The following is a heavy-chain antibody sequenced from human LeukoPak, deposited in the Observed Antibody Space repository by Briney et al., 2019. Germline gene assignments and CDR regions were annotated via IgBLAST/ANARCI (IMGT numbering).Heavy chain of an antibody. V-gene: IGHV4-59*08. J-gene: IGHJ2*01. CDR1: CDYMSSSD. D-gene: IGHD5-18*01. CDR3: ARHRGYSYGSHWYFYL. Sequence: SETLSLTCAASCDYMSSSDWSLIREPPGKGLEWIGDIYYSGSTNYNPSLKRRVTIFVDTSKNQFSLKLSSVTAADPAVYYLARHRGYSYGSHWYFYLWGRGTLVTVSS. CDR2: IYYSGST.